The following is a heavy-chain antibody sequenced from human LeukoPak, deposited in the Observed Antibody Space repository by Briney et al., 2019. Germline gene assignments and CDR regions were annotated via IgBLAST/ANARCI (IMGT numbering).Heavy chain of an antibody. CDR3: ARTKGIAVAGIDY. J-gene: IGHJ4*02. CDR1: GYHFTSYW. V-gene: IGHV5-51*01. D-gene: IGHD6-19*01. Sequence: GESLKISCKGSGYHFTSYWIGWVRQMPGKGLEWIGIIYPGDSDTRYSPSFQGQVTISADKSISTAYLQWSSLKASDTAMYYCARTKGIAVAGIDYWGQGTLVTVSS. CDR2: IYPGDSDT.